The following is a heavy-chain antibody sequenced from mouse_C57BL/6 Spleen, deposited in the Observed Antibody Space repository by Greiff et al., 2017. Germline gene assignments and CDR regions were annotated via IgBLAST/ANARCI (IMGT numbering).Heavy chain of an antibody. CDR2: INPNNGGT. D-gene: IGHD2-2*01. Sequence: VQLQQSGPELVKPGASVKISCKASGYTFTDYYMNWVKQSHGKSLEWIGDINPNNGGTSYNQKFKGKATLTVDKSSSTAYMELRSLTSEDSAVYYCARGGYDDGYWYFDVWGTGTTVTVSS. CDR1: GYTFTDYY. J-gene: IGHJ1*03. CDR3: ARGGYDDGYWYFDV. V-gene: IGHV1-26*01.